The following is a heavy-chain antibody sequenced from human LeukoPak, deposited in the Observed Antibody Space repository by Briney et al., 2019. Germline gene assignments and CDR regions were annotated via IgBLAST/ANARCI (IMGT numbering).Heavy chain of an antibody. D-gene: IGHD3-10*01. Sequence: GGSLRLSCAASGFTFSSYWMSWVRQAPGKGLEWVANIKQDGSEKYYVDSVKGRFTISRDNAKNSLYLQMNSLRAEDTAVYYCAREGGVLLWFGELDPTKNLDYWGQGTLVTVSS. J-gene: IGHJ4*02. V-gene: IGHV3-7*01. CDR2: IKQDGSEK. CDR3: AREGGVLLWFGELDPTKNLDY. CDR1: GFTFSSYW.